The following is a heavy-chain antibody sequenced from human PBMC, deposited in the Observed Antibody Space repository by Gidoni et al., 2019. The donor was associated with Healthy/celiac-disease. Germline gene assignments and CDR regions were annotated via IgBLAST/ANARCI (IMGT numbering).Heavy chain of an antibody. J-gene: IGHJ6*02. CDR1: GGTFSSYA. Sequence: QVQLVQSGAEVRKPGSSVTVSCKASGGTFSSYAISWVRQAPGQGLEWMGGIIPIFGTANYAQKFQGRVTITADESTSTAYMELSSLRSEDTAVYYCARDKAITMVRGVKEAYYYGMDVWGQGTTVTVSS. D-gene: IGHD3-10*01. CDR3: ARDKAITMVRGVKEAYYYGMDV. CDR2: IIPIFGTA. V-gene: IGHV1-69*01.